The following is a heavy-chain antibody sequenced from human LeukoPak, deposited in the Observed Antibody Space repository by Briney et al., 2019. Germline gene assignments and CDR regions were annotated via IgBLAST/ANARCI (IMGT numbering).Heavy chain of an antibody. CDR3: ARRIDGYYYGMDV. D-gene: IGHD2-15*01. Sequence: PGGSLRLSGAASGFTVSSNYMSWVRQAPGKGLEWVSVIYSGGSTYYADSVKGRFTISRDNSKNTLYLQMNSLRAEDTAVYYCARRIDGYYYGMDVWGQGTTVTVSS. V-gene: IGHV3-66*01. J-gene: IGHJ6*02. CDR2: IYSGGST. CDR1: GFTVSSNY.